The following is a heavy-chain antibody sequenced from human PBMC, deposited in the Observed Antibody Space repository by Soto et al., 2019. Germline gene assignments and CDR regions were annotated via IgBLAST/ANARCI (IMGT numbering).Heavy chain of an antibody. Sequence: GESLKISCKGSGYSFTSYWIGWVRQMPGKGLEWMGIIYPGDSDTRYSPSFQGQVTISADKSISTAYLQWSSLKASDTAMYYCASYYGSGSPYNWFDPWGQGTLVTVSS. CDR3: ASYYGSGSPYNWFDP. V-gene: IGHV5-51*01. D-gene: IGHD3-10*01. CDR2: IYPGDSDT. J-gene: IGHJ5*02. CDR1: GYSFTSYW.